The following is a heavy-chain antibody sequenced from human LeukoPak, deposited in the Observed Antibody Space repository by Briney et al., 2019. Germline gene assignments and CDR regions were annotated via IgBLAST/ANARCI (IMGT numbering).Heavy chain of an antibody. J-gene: IGHJ4*02. D-gene: IGHD1-26*01. CDR1: GFTFSSYA. CDR3: AKDDPYYYVFDY. CDR2: ISGSGDST. V-gene: IGHV3-23*01. Sequence: GGSLRLSCAASGFTFSSYAMSWVRQAPGKGLEWVSLISGSGDSTYYADSVKGRFTISRDNSKNTLYLHMNSLRAEDTAVYYCAKDDPYYYVFDYWGQGTLVTVSS.